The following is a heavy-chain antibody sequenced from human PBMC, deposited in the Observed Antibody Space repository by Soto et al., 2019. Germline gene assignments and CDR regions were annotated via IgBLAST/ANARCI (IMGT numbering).Heavy chain of an antibody. CDR3: ARRGDYYDSSCYANDV. Sequence: PSKTLALTSAAYGGSLSGYYWSWIRQPPGKGLEWIGEINHSGSTNYNPSLKSRVTISVDTSKNQFSLKLTSVTAADTAVYYCARRGDYYDSSCYANDVWGEGTMFPACS. CDR1: GGSLSGYY. J-gene: IGHJ6*02. D-gene: IGHD3-22*01. V-gene: IGHV4-34*01. CDR2: INHSGST.